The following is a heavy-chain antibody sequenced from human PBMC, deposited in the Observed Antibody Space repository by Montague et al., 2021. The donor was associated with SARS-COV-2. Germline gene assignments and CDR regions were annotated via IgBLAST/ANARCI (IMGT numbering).Heavy chain of an antibody. CDR2: NHYSGST. Sequence: SETLSLTCTVSGGSISSSSYYWGWIRQPQGKGLEWITSNHYSGSTYYNPSRKIRVTIAVDTSKNQFSLKLSSVAAADTAVYYCASPTYYYGSSGSDAFDIWGQGTMVTVSS. V-gene: IGHV4-39*01. D-gene: IGHD3-22*01. CDR1: GGSISSSSYY. CDR3: ASPTYYYGSSGSDAFDI. J-gene: IGHJ3*02.